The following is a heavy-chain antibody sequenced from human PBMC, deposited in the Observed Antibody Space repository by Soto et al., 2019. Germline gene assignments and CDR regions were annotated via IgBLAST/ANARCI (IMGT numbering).Heavy chain of an antibody. CDR2: IYYSGST. D-gene: IGHD3-3*01. CDR3: ASAYYDFWSGYYPMAPMDV. J-gene: IGHJ6*02. V-gene: IGHV4-30-4*02. CDR1: GGSISSGDYY. Sequence: PSETLSLTCTVSGGSISSGDYYWSWIRQPPGKGLEWIGYIYYSGSTYYNPSLKSRVTISVDTSKNQFSLKLSSVTAADTAVYYCASAYYDFWSGYYPMAPMDVWGQGTTVTVSS.